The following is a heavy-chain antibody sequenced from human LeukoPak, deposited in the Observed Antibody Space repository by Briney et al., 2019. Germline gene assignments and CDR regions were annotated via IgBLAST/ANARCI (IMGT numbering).Heavy chain of an antibody. Sequence: TGGSLRLSCAASGFIFSTYTMHWVRQAPDKGLEWVALISYDGSNEDYADSVKGRFTISRDNSKNTLYLQMNSLRVEDTAVYYCARTIAVAGDCWGQGTLVTVSS. CDR1: GFIFSTYT. CDR2: ISYDGSNE. J-gene: IGHJ4*02. V-gene: IGHV3-30-3*01. D-gene: IGHD6-19*01. CDR3: ARTIAVAGDC.